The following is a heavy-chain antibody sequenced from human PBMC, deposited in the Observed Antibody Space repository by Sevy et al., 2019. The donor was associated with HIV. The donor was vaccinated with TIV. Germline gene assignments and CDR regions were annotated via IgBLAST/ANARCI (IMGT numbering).Heavy chain of an antibody. V-gene: IGHV3-7*01. CDR1: GFTFSKYW. D-gene: IGHD1-7*01. J-gene: IGHJ4*02. CDR3: ARDDGNYYFHY. Sequence: GGSLRLSCAASGFTFSKYWMGWVRQAPGKGLEWVANIKQDAGQKYYVDSVKGRFTISRDKAKNSLYLKMNSLRAEDTAVYFCARDDGNYYFHYWGQGTLVTVSS. CDR2: IKQDAGQK.